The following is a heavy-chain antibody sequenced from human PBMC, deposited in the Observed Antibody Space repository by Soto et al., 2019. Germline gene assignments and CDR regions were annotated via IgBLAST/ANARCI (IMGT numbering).Heavy chain of an antibody. CDR2: IYYSGRT. CDR3: ARAGAVNWFDP. V-gene: IGHV4-31*03. CDR1: GGSISSGGYY. Sequence: QVQLQESGPGLVKPSQNLSLTCTVSGGSISSGGYYWSWIRKHPGKGLEWIGYIYYSGRTYHNPSLKSRITISVDTSKNQFSLKLSSVTAADTAVYYCARAGAVNWFDPWGQGTLVTVSS. J-gene: IGHJ5*02.